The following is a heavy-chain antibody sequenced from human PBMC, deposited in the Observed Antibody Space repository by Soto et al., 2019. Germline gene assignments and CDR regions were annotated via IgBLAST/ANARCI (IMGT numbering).Heavy chain of an antibody. J-gene: IGHJ4*02. CDR1: DGSISTSSYY. Sequence: SLTCTVSDGSISTSSYYWGWIRQSPGKGLEWIGTIFYTGRTYYNPSLESRVTLSVDTSKNQFSLHLTSVTAADTAMYYCTRHHPHHYDSSGYFDYWGQGTLVTVS. CDR2: IFYTGRT. CDR3: TRHHPHHYDSSGYFDY. D-gene: IGHD3-22*01. V-gene: IGHV4-39*01.